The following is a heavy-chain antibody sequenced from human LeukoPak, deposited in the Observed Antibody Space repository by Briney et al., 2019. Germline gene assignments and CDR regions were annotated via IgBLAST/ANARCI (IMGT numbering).Heavy chain of an antibody. CDR3: ATGSLRSSRFDY. J-gene: IGHJ4*02. D-gene: IGHD4-17*01. Sequence: SVKVSCKASGGTFSSYAISWVRQAPGQGLEWMGGIIPIFGTANYAQKFQGRVTITADKSTSTAYMELSSLRSEDTAVYYCATGSLRSSRFDYWGQGTLVTVSS. V-gene: IGHV1-69*06. CDR2: IIPIFGTA. CDR1: GGTFSSYA.